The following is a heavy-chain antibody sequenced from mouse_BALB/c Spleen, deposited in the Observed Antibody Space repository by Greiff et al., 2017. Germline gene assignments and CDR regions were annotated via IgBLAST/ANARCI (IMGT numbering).Heavy chain of an antibody. J-gene: IGHJ4*01. Sequence: EVKLVESGGGLVQPGGSRKLSCAASGFTFSSFGMHWVRQTPEKRLEWVASISSGGSTYYPDSVKGRFTISRDNARNILYLQMSSLRSEDTAMYYCARGSTVAHAMDYWGQGTSVTVSS. CDR1: GFTFSSFG. V-gene: IGHV5-6-5*01. D-gene: IGHD1-1*01. CDR3: ARGSTVAHAMDY. CDR2: ISSGGST.